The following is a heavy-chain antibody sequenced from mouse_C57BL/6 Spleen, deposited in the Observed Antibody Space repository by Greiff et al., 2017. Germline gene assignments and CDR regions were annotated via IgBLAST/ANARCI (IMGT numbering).Heavy chain of an antibody. Sequence: VKQSCKASGYTFTSYGISWVKQRTGQGLEWIGEIYPRSGNTYYNEKFKGKATLTADKSSSTAYMELRSLTSEDSAVYFCAREATVVDYYAMDYWGQGTSVTVSS. J-gene: IGHJ4*01. CDR3: AREATVVDYYAMDY. V-gene: IGHV1-81*01. CDR2: IYPRSGNT. D-gene: IGHD1-1*01. CDR1: GYTFTSYG.